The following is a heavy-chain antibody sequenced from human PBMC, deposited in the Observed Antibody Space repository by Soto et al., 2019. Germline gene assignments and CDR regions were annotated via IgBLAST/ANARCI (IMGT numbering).Heavy chain of an antibody. V-gene: IGHV4-34*01. CDR1: GGSFSGYY. D-gene: IGHD2-8*01. J-gene: IGHJ6*03. CDR2: INHSGST. Sequence: SETLSLTCAVYGGSFSGYYWSWIRQPPGKGLEWIGEINHSGSTNYNPSLKSRVTISVDTSKNQFSLKLSSVTAADTAVYYCARVRVLIGAEDDYYYMDVWGKGTTVTVSS. CDR3: ARVRVLIGAEDDYYYMDV.